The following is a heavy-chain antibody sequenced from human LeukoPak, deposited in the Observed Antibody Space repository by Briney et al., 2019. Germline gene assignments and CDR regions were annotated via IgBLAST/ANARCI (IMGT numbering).Heavy chain of an antibody. CDR1: GYSFTSYW. Sequence: GESLKISCKGSGYSFTSYWISWVRQMPGKGLEWMGRIDPSDSYTNYSPSFQGHVTISADKSISTAYLQWSSLKASDTAMYYCARHRQGPYYFDYWGQGTLVTVSS. CDR3: ARHRQGPYYFDY. CDR2: IDPSDSYT. J-gene: IGHJ4*02. V-gene: IGHV5-10-1*01.